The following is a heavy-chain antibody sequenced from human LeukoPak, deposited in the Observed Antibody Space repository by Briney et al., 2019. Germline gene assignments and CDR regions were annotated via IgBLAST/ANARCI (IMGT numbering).Heavy chain of an antibody. CDR2: ISGSGGST. D-gene: IGHD5-12*01. Sequence: GGSLRLSCAASGFTFSSYAMSWVRPAPGKGLEWVSAISGSGGSTYYADSVKGRFTISRDNSKNTLYLQMNSLRAEDTAVYYCAKKVWPDGYKGYWGQGTLVTVSS. CDR1: GFTFSSYA. V-gene: IGHV3-23*01. J-gene: IGHJ4*02. CDR3: AKKVWPDGYKGY.